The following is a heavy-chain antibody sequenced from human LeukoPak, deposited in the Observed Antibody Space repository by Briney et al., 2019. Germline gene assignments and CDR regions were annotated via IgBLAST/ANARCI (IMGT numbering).Heavy chain of an antibody. J-gene: IGHJ4*02. CDR1: GGSISSYY. CDR2: IYYSGST. V-gene: IGHV4-59*08. D-gene: IGHD5-12*01. CDR3: ARHSWAATIHGWYFDY. Sequence: SETLSLTCTVSGGSISSYYWSWIRQPPGKGLEWIGYIYYSGSTNYNPSLKSRVTISVDTSKNQFSLKLSSVTAADTAVYYCARHSWAATIHGWYFDYWGQGTLVTVSS.